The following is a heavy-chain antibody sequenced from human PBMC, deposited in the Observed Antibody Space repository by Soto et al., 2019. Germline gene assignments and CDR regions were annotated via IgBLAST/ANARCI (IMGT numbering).Heavy chain of an antibody. CDR2: FDPEDGET. V-gene: IGHV1-24*01. J-gene: IGHJ6*02. Sequence: GASVKVSCKVSGYTLTELSMHWVRQAPGKGLEWMGGFDPEDGETIYAQKFQGRVTMTEDTSTDTAYMELSSLRSEDTAVYYCATRGGSMLVPSPGYYYGMDVWGQGTTVTVSS. CDR3: ATRGGSMLVPSPGYYYGMDV. D-gene: IGHD6-13*01. CDR1: GYTLTELS.